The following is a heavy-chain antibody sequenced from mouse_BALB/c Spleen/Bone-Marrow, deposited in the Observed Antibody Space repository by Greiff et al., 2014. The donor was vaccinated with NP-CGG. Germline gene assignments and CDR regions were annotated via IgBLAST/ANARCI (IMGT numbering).Heavy chain of an antibody. CDR2: IDPANGNT. CDR3: ARYYYGYYFDY. D-gene: IGHD1-2*01. V-gene: IGHV14-3*02. J-gene: IGHJ2*01. CDR1: GFNIKDTY. Sequence: EVQLQESGAELVKPGASVKLSCIASGFNIKDTYMHWVKQRPEQGLEWIGRIDPANGNTKYDPKFQGKATITADTSSNTAYLQLSSLTSEDTAVYYCARYYYGYYFDYWGQGTTLTVS.